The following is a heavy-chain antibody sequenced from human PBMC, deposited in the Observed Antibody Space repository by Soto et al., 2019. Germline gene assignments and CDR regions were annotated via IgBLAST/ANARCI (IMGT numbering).Heavy chain of an antibody. CDR1: GYNFVAYY. D-gene: IGHD4-4*01. CDR2: IVVGSGNT. J-gene: IGHJ6*02. CDR3: AADIGTTVFETYYYGMDV. Sequence: SVKVSCKASGYNFVAYYMHWVRQARGQRLEWIGWIVVGSGNTNYAQKFQERVTITRDMSTSTAYMELSSLRSEDTAVYYCAADIGTTVFETYYYGMDVWGQGTTVTVSS. V-gene: IGHV1-58*02.